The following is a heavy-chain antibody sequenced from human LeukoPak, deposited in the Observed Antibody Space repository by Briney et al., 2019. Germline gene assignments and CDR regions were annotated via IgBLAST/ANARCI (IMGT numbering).Heavy chain of an antibody. CDR1: GFTFSSYS. CDR2: IKQDGSEK. CDR3: ARRYFDY. J-gene: IGHJ4*02. V-gene: IGHV3-7*03. Sequence: GGSLRLSCAASGFTFSSYSMNWVRQAPGKGLEWVANIKQDGSEKYYVDSVKGRFTISRDNAKNSLYLQMDSLRAEDTAVYYCARRYFDYWGQGTLVTVSS.